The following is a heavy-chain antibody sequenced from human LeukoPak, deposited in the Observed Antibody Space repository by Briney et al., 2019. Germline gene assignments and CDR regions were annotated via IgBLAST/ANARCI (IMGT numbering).Heavy chain of an antibody. V-gene: IGHV1-69*13. CDR2: IIPIFGTA. CDR3: ARGGDDYGDKGTFYFDH. Sequence: GASVKVSCKASGGTFSSYAISWVRQAPGQGLEWMGGIIPIFGTANYAQKFQGRVTITADESTSTAYMELSSLRSEDTAVYYCARGGDDYGDKGTFYFDHWGQGTLVTVSS. J-gene: IGHJ4*02. D-gene: IGHD4-17*01. CDR1: GGTFSSYA.